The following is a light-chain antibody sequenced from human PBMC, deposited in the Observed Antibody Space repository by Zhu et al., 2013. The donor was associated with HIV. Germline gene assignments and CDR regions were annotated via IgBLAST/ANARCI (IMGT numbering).Light chain of an antibody. CDR2: DVT. CDR3: SSYTSTATLL. CDR1: SSDVGGYDY. V-gene: IGLV2-14*01. J-gene: IGLJ2*01. Sequence: QSALTQSASVSGSPGQSITISCTGTSSDVGGYDYVSWYQQHPGKAPKLMIYDVTNRPSGVSDRFSGSKSGNLASLTISGLQTEDEADYYCSSYTSTATLLFGGGTKLTVL.